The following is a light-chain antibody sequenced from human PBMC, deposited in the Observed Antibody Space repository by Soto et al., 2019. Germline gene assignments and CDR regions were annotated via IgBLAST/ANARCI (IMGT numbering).Light chain of an antibody. J-gene: IGKJ1*01. Sequence: DIQMTQSPSTLSASVGDRVTITCRASQSISSWLAWYQQKPGKAPKLLIYKASSLESGVPSRFSGSGSGTEFTLTISSLQPDDFATYYCHQYNSYSQTFGQGTKVDI. CDR3: HQYNSYSQT. CDR2: KAS. V-gene: IGKV1-5*03. CDR1: QSISSW.